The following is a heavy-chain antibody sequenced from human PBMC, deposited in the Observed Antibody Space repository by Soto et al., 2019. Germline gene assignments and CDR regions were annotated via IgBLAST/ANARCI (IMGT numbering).Heavy chain of an antibody. CDR3: VRDLLGSGGHFDY. CDR1: GFIFSSFG. V-gene: IGHV3-33*01. Sequence: SLRLSCAASGFIFSSFGMHWVRQAPGKGLEWVAHIWYDGSNTYYADSVKGRFTISRDNSRNTLYLQMNSLRAEDTAVYHCVRDLLGSGGHFDYWSQGTPVTVSS. D-gene: IGHD7-27*01. J-gene: IGHJ4*02. CDR2: IWYDGSNT.